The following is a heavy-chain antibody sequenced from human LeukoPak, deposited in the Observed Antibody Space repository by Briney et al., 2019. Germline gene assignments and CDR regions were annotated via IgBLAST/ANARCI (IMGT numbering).Heavy chain of an antibody. V-gene: IGHV3-48*02. CDR2: ISSSSSTI. CDR1: GFTFGSYG. CDR3: ARDVGAMATDGMDV. D-gene: IGHD1-26*01. J-gene: IGHJ6*02. Sequence: GGSLRLSCAASGFTFGSYGMHWVRQAPGKGLEWVSYISSSSSTIYYADSVKGRFTISRDNAKNSLYLQMNSLRDEDTAVYYCARDVGAMATDGMDVWGQGTTVTVSS.